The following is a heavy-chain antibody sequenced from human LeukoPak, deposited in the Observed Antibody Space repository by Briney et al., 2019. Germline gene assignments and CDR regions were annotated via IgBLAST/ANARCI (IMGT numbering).Heavy chain of an antibody. CDR2: ISSNSDNT. D-gene: IGHD5-12*01. J-gene: IGHJ4*02. Sequence: ASVKVSCKATRYTFTSYGISWGRQAPGQGLEWMGWISSNSDNTNYAQKLQGRVTMTTDTSTSTAYMELRSLRSDDTALYFCARDCGSLKVIAHYWGQGTLVTVSS. V-gene: IGHV1-18*01. CDR3: ARDCGSLKVIAHY. CDR1: RYTFTSYG.